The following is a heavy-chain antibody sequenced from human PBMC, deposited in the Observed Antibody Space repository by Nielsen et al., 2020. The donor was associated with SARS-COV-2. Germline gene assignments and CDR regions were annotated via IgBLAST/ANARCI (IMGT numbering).Heavy chain of an antibody. CDR3: TKGAQLGDY. D-gene: IGHD6-13*01. Sequence: GGSLRLSCAASGFSFSDYYMSWIRQAPGKGLEWISNIADTGKTMSYADSVKSRFTISTDLSNNTLYLQMNSLRVEDTAIYYCTKGAQLGDYWGQGTLVTVSS. CDR1: GFSFSDYY. CDR2: IADTGKTM. V-gene: IGHV3-11*04. J-gene: IGHJ4*02.